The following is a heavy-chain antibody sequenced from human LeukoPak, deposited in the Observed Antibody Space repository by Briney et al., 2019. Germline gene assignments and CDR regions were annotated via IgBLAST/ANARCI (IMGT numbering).Heavy chain of an antibody. V-gene: IGHV6-1*01. CDR1: GDSVSSNSAA. D-gene: IGHD6-6*01. CDR3: ARDTIKEYSSSSGYYYGMDV. J-gene: IGHJ6*02. CDR2: TYYRSKWYN. Sequence: SQTLSLTCAISGDSVSSNSAAWNWIRQSPSRGLEWLGRTYYRSKWYNDYAASVKSRITINPDTSKNQFSLQLNSVTPEDTAVYYCARDTIKEYSSSSGYYYGMDVWGQGTTVTVSS.